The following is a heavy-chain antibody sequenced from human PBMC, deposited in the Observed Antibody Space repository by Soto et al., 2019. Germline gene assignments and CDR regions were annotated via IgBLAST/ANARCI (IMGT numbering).Heavy chain of an antibody. J-gene: IGHJ6*02. D-gene: IGHD3-9*01. Sequence: ASVKVSCKAPGYIFPGYHITWVRQAPGRGLEWMGWINPNSGDTEYAQNFQGRVTMTRDTSFNVVYMEMSGLMSDDTAVYYCARDARGTRGFDEMDIWGQGTTVTVSS. CDR2: INPNSGDT. CDR3: ARDARGTRGFDEMDI. V-gene: IGHV1-2*02. CDR1: GYIFPGYH.